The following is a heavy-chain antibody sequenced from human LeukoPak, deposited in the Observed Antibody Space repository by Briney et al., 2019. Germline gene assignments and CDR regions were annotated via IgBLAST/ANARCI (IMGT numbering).Heavy chain of an antibody. V-gene: IGHV3-9*01. J-gene: IGHJ4*02. CDR1: GSTFDDYA. CDR3: AKDYWRYCSSTSCYTFDY. Sequence: GGSLRLSCAASGSTFDDYAMHWVRQAPGKGLEWVSGISWNSGSIGYADSVKGRFTISRDNAKNSLYLQMNSLRAEDTALYYCAKDYWRYCSSTSCYTFDYWGQGTLVTVPS. D-gene: IGHD2-2*02. CDR2: ISWNSGSI.